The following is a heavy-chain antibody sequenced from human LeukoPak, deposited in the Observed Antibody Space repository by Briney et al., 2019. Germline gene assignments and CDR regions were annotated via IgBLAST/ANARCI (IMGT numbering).Heavy chain of an antibody. D-gene: IGHD2-8*01. V-gene: IGHV1-18*01. CDR3: ARDRAGFCTTINCDPSDY. CDR1: GYTFVNYG. CDR2: INTDRGHT. J-gene: IGHJ4*02. Sequence: ASVKVSCKASGYTFVNYGISWVRQAPGQGLEWMGWINTDRGHTKYAPEFQGRITMTTDTSTTTAYMELRSLRSNDTAVYYCARDRAGFCTTINCDPSDYWGQGTLVIVSS.